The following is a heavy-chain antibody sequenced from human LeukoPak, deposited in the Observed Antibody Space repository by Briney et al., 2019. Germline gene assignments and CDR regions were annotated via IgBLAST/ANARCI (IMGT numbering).Heavy chain of an antibody. V-gene: IGHV4-39*01. Sequence: SETLSLTCSVSGGSITSGDYRWGWNRQSPGKGLEWIGSFYNRGSPYYNPSLKSRVTISLDTSKNQFSLKLTSVTAADTAIYYCARQFDYWGPGTLVTVSS. J-gene: IGHJ4*02. CDR2: FYNRGSP. CDR1: GGSITSGDYR. CDR3: ARQFDY.